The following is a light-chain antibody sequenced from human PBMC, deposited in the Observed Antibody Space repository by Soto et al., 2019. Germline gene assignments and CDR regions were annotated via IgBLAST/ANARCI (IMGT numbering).Light chain of an antibody. CDR1: QSVSSN. CDR2: GAS. V-gene: IGKV3-15*01. J-gene: IGKJ2*01. CDR3: LHHKTCPYT. Sequence: ETVMTQSPATLSVSPGERVTLSCRASQSVSSNLAWYQQKPGQAPRLLIYGASTRATGIPARYSGSGSGTEFTLTISSLQPEDFATYYCLHHKTCPYTLGQGTKLEL.